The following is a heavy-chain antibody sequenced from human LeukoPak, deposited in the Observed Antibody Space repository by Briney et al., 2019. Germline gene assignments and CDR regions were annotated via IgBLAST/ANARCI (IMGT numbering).Heavy chain of an antibody. CDR3: AKDSGVVPAAESDY. D-gene: IGHD2-2*01. CDR1: GFTVSSND. CDR2: LYSGGNT. V-gene: IGHV3-53*01. J-gene: IGHJ4*02. Sequence: GGSLRLSCAASGFTVSSNDMTWVRQAPGKGLEWVSVLYSGGNTYSADSVKGRFTISRDNSKNTLYLQMNSLRAEDTAVYYCAKDSGVVPAAESDYWGQGTLVTVSS.